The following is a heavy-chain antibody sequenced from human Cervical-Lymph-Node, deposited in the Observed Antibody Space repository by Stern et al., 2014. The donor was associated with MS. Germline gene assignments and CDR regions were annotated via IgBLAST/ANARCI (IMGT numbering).Heavy chain of an antibody. CDR2: IYWTDDR. Sequence: QITLKESGPTLVKPTQTLTLTCTFSGFSLSTSGVGVGWIRQPPGKALEWLALIYWTDDRRYSPSLKSRLTITKDTSKNQVVLTMTNMDPVDTATYCCAHDYHDILTGYYNSRFASWGHGTLVTVSS. CDR1: GFSLSTSGVG. CDR3: AHDYHDILTGYYNSRFAS. J-gene: IGHJ4*01. D-gene: IGHD3-9*01. V-gene: IGHV2-5*01.